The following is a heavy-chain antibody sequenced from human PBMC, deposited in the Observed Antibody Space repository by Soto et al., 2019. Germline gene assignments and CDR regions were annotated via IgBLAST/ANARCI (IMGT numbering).Heavy chain of an antibody. D-gene: IGHD2-15*01. V-gene: IGHV4-30-4*01. CDR2: IYYSGST. Sequence: SETLSLTCTVSGGSISSGDYYWSWIRQPPGKGLEWIGYIYYSGSTYYNPSLTSRVTLSVDTSKKQFSLNLSSVTAADTAVYYCARARGARYFDYWGQGTLVTVSS. CDR3: ARARGARYFDY. CDR1: GGSISSGDYY. J-gene: IGHJ4*02.